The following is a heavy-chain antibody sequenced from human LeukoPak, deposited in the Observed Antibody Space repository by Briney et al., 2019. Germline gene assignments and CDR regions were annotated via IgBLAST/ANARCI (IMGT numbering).Heavy chain of an antibody. D-gene: IGHD3-3*01. CDR2: VYHSGSS. CDR3: ARFYDFWSGYYPEGDFDY. V-gene: IGHV4-39*01. Sequence: PSETLSLTCSVSGGSISNDRYYWGWIRQPPGKALEWIGGVYHSGSSYYNPSLKSRVTISVDTSKNQFSLKLSSVTAADTAVYYCARFYDFWSGYYPEGDFDYWGQGTLVTVSS. J-gene: IGHJ4*02. CDR1: GGSISNDRYY.